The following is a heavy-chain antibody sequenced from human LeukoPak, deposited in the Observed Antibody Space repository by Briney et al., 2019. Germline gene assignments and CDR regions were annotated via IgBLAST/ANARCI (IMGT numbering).Heavy chain of an antibody. D-gene: IGHD6-13*01. J-gene: IGHJ4*02. V-gene: IGHV3-49*03. CDR3: TRASQPQGIAAAGTLFDY. CDR1: GFTFGDYA. Sequence: PGGSLRLSCTASGFTFGDYAMSWFRQAPGKGLEWVGFIRSKAYGGTTEYAASVKGRFTISRDDSKSIAYLQMNSLKTEDTAVYYCTRASQPQGIAAAGTLFDYWGQGTLVTVSS. CDR2: IRSKAYGGTT.